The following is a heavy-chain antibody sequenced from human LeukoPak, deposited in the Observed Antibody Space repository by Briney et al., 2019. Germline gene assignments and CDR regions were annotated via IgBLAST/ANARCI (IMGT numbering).Heavy chain of an antibody. Sequence: SVKVSCKTSGGTFSSYAITWVRQAPGQGLEWMGGIIPIFGITNYAQKFQGRVTITADESTNTAYMELSSLRSEDTAVYYCARAPYSSGGSTNYYYYYYMDVWGKGTTVTVSS. D-gene: IGHD6-19*01. CDR2: IIPIFGIT. CDR1: GGTFSSYA. J-gene: IGHJ6*03. V-gene: IGHV1-69*13. CDR3: ARAPYSSGGSTNYYYYYYMDV.